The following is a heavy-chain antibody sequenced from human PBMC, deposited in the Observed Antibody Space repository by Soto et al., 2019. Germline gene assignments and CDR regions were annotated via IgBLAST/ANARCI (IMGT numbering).Heavy chain of an antibody. Sequence: PSETLSLTCAVYGGSFSGYYWSWIRQPPGKGLEWIGEINHSGSTNYNPSLKSRVTISVDTSKNQFSLKLSSVTAADTAVYYCARVVTMVRGVIIRRSYYFDYWGQGTLVTVSS. CDR2: INHSGST. J-gene: IGHJ4*02. CDR1: GGSFSGYY. CDR3: ARVVTMVRGVIIRRSYYFDY. D-gene: IGHD3-10*01. V-gene: IGHV4-34*01.